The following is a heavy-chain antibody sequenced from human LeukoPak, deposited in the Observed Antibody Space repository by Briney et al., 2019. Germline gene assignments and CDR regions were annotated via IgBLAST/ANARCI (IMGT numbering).Heavy chain of an antibody. D-gene: IGHD5-18*01. CDR2: IKRKTDGGTT. J-gene: IGHJ4*02. V-gene: IGHV3-15*01. CDR3: TTGFSPTAIVTPESDY. CDR1: GFTFSNAW. Sequence: PGGSLRLSCAASGFTFSNAWMSWVRQAPGKGLEWVGRIKRKTDGGTTDYAAPVKGRFTISRDDSKNTLYLQMNSLKTEDTAVYYCTTGFSPTAIVTPESDYWGQGTLVTVSS.